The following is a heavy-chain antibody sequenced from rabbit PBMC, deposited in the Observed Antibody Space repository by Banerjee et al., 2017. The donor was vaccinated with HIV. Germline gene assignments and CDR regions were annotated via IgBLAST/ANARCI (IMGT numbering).Heavy chain of an antibody. CDR1: GFSISSSDY. CDR3: ARDVAGVIGWNFGL. J-gene: IGHJ4*01. D-gene: IGHD4-1*01. CDR2: IYTSTGTT. Sequence: QEQLEESGGDLVKPAGSLTLTCTASGFSISSSDYMCWVRQAPGKGLEWIACIYTSTGTTYSASWAKGRFTITKSSSTTVTLQMTSLTAADTATYFCARDVAGVIGWNFGLWGPGTLVTVS. V-gene: IGHV1S45*01.